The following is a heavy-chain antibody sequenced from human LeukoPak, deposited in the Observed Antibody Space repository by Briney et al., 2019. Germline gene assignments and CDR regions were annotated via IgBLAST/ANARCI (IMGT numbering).Heavy chain of an antibody. V-gene: IGHV1-18*01. J-gene: IGHJ4*02. CDR2: ISPYSGHT. Sequence: GASVKVSCTASGYIFSTYGINWVRQAPGQGLEWMAWISPYSGHTTYAQRLQGRVTVTPDTSTSTAYMELKSLRSDDTAVYYCARGDHFDYWGQGTLVTVSS. CDR3: ARGDHFDY. CDR1: GYIFSTYG.